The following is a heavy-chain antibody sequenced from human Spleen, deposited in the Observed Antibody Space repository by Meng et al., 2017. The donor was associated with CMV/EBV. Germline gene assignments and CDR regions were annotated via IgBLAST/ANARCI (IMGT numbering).Heavy chain of an antibody. V-gene: IGHV4-4*02. J-gene: IGHJ5*02. CDR3: ATGPLYHDNNYFDH. Sequence: SGGSISSANWWSWVRQPPGKGLEWVGEIYPSGITNYNPSLKSRVTISVDKSKNHFSLRLTSVTAADTAVYYCATGPLYHDNNYFDHWGQGTLVTVSS. CDR2: IYPSGIT. D-gene: IGHD2-2*01. CDR1: GGSISSANW.